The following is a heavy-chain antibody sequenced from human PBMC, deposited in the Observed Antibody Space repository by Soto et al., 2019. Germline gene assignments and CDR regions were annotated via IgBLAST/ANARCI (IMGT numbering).Heavy chain of an antibody. CDR2: ISGSGGST. J-gene: IGHJ1*01. Sequence: PGGSLRLSCAASGFTFSSYAMSWVRQAPGKGLEWVSAISGSGGSTYYADSVKGRFTISRDNSKNTLYLQMNSLRAEDTAVYYCAKVPYIVVVPAAWHFQHWGQGTLVTVSS. V-gene: IGHV3-23*01. CDR3: AKVPYIVVVPAAWHFQH. D-gene: IGHD2-2*01. CDR1: GFTFSSYA.